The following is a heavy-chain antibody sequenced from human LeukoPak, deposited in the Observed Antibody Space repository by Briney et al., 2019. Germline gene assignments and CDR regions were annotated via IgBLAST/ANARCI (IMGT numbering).Heavy chain of an antibody. J-gene: IGHJ4*02. Sequence: PSETLSLTCTVSGGSISSSSYYWGWIRQPPGKGLEWIGSIYYSGSTYYNPSLKSRVTISVDTSKNQFSLKLSSVTAADTAVYYCARDTYGSGTDWGQGTLVTVSS. D-gene: IGHD3-10*01. CDR2: IYYSGST. V-gene: IGHV4-39*07. CDR3: ARDTYGSGTD. CDR1: GGSISSSSYY.